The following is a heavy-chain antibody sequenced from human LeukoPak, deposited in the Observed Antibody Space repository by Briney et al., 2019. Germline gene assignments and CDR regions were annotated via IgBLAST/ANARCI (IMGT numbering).Heavy chain of an antibody. CDR1: GFTFNTYN. D-gene: IGHD3-9*01. J-gene: IGHJ4*02. V-gene: IGHV3-21*01. CDR3: ASALTRRDAAGDY. Sequence: GGSLRLSCAASGFTFNTYNMHWVRQAPGKGLEWVSSISSSSAYIYYADSVKGRFTISRDNAKKSLYLQMNSLRAEDTAVFYCASALTRRDAAGDYWGQGTLVTVSS. CDR2: ISSSSAYI.